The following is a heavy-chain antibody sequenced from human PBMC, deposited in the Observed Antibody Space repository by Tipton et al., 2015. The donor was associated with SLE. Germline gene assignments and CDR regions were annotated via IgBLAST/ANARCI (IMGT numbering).Heavy chain of an antibody. J-gene: IGHJ4*02. CDR3: ARGVGEQLERY. CDR2: ISSSSSYI. D-gene: IGHD6-6*01. CDR1: GFTFSSYE. V-gene: IGHV3-21*03. Sequence: LSLTCAASGFTFSSYEMNWVRQAPGKGLEWVSSISSSSSYIYYADSVKGRFTISRDNAKNSLYLQMNSLRAEDTAVYCCARGVGEQLERYWGQGTLVTVSS.